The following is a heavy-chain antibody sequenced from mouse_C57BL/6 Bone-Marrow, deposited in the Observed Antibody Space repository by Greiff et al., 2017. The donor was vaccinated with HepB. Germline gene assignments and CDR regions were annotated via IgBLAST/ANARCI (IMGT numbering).Heavy chain of an antibody. Sequence: VQLKQSGPGLVQPSQSLSITCTVSGFSLTSYGVHWVRQSPGKGLEWLGVIWSGGSTDYNAAFISRLSISKDNSKSQVFFKMNSLQADDTAIYYCARRGGYYGVFYAMDYWGQGTSVTVSS. V-gene: IGHV2-2*01. J-gene: IGHJ4*01. CDR2: IWSGGST. D-gene: IGHD1-1*01. CDR3: ARRGGYYGVFYAMDY. CDR1: GFSLTSYG.